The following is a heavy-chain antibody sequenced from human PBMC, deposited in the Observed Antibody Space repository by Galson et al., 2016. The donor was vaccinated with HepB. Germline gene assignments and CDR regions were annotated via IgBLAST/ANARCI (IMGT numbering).Heavy chain of an antibody. CDR1: EFTSSPYS. Sequence: SLRLSCALSEFTSSPYSSTWVRQFPGKGLEWLSYIGIRGSPIFYASSVKGRITVSSDNAKNSVSLQINNLRAADTGVYYCSGHRYSSWFDFWGRGTLVTVSS. D-gene: IGHD6-6*01. J-gene: IGHJ4*02. V-gene: IGHV3-48*03. CDR2: IGIRGSPI. CDR3: SGHRYSSWFDF.